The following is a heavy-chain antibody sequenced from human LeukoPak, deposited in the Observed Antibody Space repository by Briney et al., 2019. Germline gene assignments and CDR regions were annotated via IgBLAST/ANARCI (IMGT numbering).Heavy chain of an antibody. CDR3: ARDDHWFDP. D-gene: IGHD1-1*01. J-gene: IGHJ5*02. CDR2: INHSGST. V-gene: IGHV4-34*01. CDR1: GGSISSYY. Sequence: PSETLSLTCTVSGGSISSYYWSWIRQPPGKGLEWIGEINHSGSTNYNPSLKSRVTISVDTSKNQFSLKLSSVTAADTAVYYCARDDHWFDPWGQGTLVTVSS.